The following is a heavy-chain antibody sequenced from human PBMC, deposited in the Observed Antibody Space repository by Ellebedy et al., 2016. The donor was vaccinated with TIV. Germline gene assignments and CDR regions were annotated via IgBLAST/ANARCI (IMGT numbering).Heavy chain of an antibody. CDR3: ARDQNYYGSGSPGRFDP. J-gene: IGHJ5*02. CDR1: GGTFSSYA. Sequence: ASVKVSCKASGGTFSSYAISWVRQAPGQGLEWMGGIIPIFGTANYAQKFQGRVTITADESTSTAYMELSSLRSEDTAVYYCARDQNYYGSGSPGRFDPWGQGTLVTVSS. CDR2: IIPIFGTA. D-gene: IGHD3-10*01. V-gene: IGHV1-69*13.